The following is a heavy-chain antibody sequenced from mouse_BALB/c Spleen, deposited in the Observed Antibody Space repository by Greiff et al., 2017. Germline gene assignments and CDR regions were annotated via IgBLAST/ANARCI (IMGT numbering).Heavy chain of an antibody. D-gene: IGHD1-1*01. Sequence: QVQLQQSGAELAKPGASVKMSCKASGYTFTSYWMHWVKQRPGQGLEWIGYINPSTGYTEYNQKFKDKAALTADKSSSTAYMQLSSLTSEDSAVYYCASYGSSYDGNYWGQGTTLTVSS. V-gene: IGHV1-7*01. CDR3: ASYGSSYDGNY. CDR2: INPSTGYT. CDR1: GYTFTSYW. J-gene: IGHJ2*01.